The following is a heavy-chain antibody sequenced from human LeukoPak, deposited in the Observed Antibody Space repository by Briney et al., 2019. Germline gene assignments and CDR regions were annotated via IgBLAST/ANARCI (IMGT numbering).Heavy chain of an antibody. J-gene: IGHJ6*03. CDR3: AKPPRIAKSYMDV. D-gene: IGHD6-13*01. CDR2: IGGSGDET. CDR1: GFTFSSFA. Sequence: GGSLRLSCAASGFTFSSFAMNWVRQAPGKGLQWVSGIGGSGDETYYADSVKGRFTISRDNSKNTLYLQMNSLRAEDTALYYCAKPPRIAKSYMDVWGKGTTVTVSS. V-gene: IGHV3-23*01.